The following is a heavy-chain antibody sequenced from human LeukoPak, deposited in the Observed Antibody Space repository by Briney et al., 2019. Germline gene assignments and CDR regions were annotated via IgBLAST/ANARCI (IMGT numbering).Heavy chain of an antibody. CDR3: ARRGMVRGEMVDN. D-gene: IGHD3-10*01. CDR1: DDSISSSPYY. CDR2: VYYSGTT. V-gene: IGHV4-39*01. J-gene: IGHJ4*02. Sequence: PSETLSLTCTVSDDSISSSPYYWGWIRQPPGKGLEWIASVYYSGTTWYNPSLRSRVTMSVDTSNNQFSLRLSSVTAADTALYFCARRGMVRGEMVDNWGQGTLVTVSS.